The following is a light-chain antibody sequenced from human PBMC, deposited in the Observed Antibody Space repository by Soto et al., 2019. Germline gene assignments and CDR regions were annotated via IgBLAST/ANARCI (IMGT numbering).Light chain of an antibody. J-gene: IGLJ2*01. CDR2: EVS. V-gene: IGLV2-8*01. Sequence: QSVLTQPPSASGSPGQSVTISCSGTSSDVGGYNYVSWYQQDPGKAPKLMIYEVSKRPSGVPNRFSGSKSGNTASLTVSELQAEDEAHYYCSSYAGTNNYMIFGGGTKLTVL. CDR3: SSYAGTNNYMI. CDR1: SSDVGGYNY.